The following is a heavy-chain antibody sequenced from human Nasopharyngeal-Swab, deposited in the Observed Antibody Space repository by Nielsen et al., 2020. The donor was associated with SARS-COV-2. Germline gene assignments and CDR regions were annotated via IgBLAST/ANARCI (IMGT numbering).Heavy chain of an antibody. D-gene: IGHD5-18*01. J-gene: IGHJ3*02. CDR2: IRFDGSNT. CDR1: GFTFSSYG. CDR3: VRDGALIQLWLLPHALDI. Sequence: GESLKISCVASGFTFSSYGINWVRQAPGKGLEWVAFIRFDGSNTYYADSVKGRFTISRDNFRNTLYLQMNSLRADDTAVYYCVRDGALIQLWLLPHALDIWGQGTLVTVSS. V-gene: IGHV3-30*02.